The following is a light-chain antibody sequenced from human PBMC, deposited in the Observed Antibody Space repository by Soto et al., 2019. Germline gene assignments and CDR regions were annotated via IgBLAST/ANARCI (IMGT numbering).Light chain of an antibody. CDR1: SGHSSYI. CDR2: LEGSGSY. CDR3: ETWDSNTRV. J-gene: IGLJ3*02. V-gene: IGLV4-60*02. Sequence: QSVLTQSSSASASLGPSVKLTCTLSSGHSSYIIAWHQQQPGKAPRYLIKLEGSGSYNKGSGVPDRFSGSSSGADRYLTISNLEFEDEADYYCETWDSNTRVFGGGTKLTVL.